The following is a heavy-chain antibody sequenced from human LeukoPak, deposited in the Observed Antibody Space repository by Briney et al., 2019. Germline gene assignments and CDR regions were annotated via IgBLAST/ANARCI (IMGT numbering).Heavy chain of an antibody. J-gene: IGHJ4*02. CDR2: ISTYNGNT. Sequence: ASVKVSCKASGYTFTTYGISWVRQAPGQGLEWMGWISTYNGNTKYSQKFQGRVIMATDTSTRTAYMELRSLRSDDTAVYYCARDRVAAAGTFDYWGQGTLVTVSS. D-gene: IGHD6-13*01. CDR3: ARDRVAAAGTFDY. CDR1: GYTFTTYG. V-gene: IGHV1-18*01.